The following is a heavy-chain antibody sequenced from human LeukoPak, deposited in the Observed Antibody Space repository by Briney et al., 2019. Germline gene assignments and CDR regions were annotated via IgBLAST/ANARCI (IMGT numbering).Heavy chain of an antibody. Sequence: GGSLRLSCAASGFTFSSFTMNWVGQAPGKGLEWVASIGPSGTNKHYAGSLEGRFTISRDNARNSLFLEMNSLRVEDTAVYYCAKGKDSVAGATNDYWGQGTLVTVSS. CDR2: IGPSGTNK. CDR3: AKGKDSVAGATNDY. CDR1: GFTFSSFT. D-gene: IGHD6-19*01. V-gene: IGHV3-21*04. J-gene: IGHJ4*02.